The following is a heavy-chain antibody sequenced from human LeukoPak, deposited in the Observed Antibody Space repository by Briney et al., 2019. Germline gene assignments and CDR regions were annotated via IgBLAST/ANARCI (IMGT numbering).Heavy chain of an antibody. CDR2: ISGSGGST. CDR3: AKSGSNYDYVWGSYRPTEYYFDY. J-gene: IGHJ4*02. D-gene: IGHD3-16*02. V-gene: IGHV3-23*01. CDR1: GFTFSSYA. Sequence: GGSLRLSCAASGFTFSSYAMSWVRQAPGKGLEWVSAISGSGGSTYYADSVKGRFTVSRDNSKNTLYLQMNSLRGEDTAVYYCAKSGSNYDYVWGSYRPTEYYFDYWGQGTLVTVSS.